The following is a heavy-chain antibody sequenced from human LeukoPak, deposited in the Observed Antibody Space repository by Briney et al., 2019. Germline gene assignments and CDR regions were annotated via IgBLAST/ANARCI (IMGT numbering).Heavy chain of an antibody. J-gene: IGHJ4*02. Sequence: GRSLRLSCAASGFTVSSNYMSWVRQAPGKGLEWVSVIYSGGSTYYADSVKGRFTISRDNSKNTLYLQMNSLRAEDTAVYYCARSILLTGYYTLDYWGQGTLVTVSS. CDR1: GFTVSSNY. CDR2: IYSGGST. V-gene: IGHV3-53*01. CDR3: ARSILLTGYYTLDY. D-gene: IGHD3-9*01.